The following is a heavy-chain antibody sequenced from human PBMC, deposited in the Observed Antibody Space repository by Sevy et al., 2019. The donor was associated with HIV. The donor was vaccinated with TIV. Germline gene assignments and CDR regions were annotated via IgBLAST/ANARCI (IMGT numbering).Heavy chain of an antibody. CDR2: IYYSGST. D-gene: IGHD3-3*01. V-gene: IGHV4-39*01. CDR3: ARGGKSRKNDFWSGYSTPAYYFDY. CDR1: GGSISSSSYY. J-gene: IGHJ4*02. Sequence: SETLSLTCTVSGGSISSSSYYWGWIRQPPGKGLEWIGSIYYSGSTYYNPSLKSRITISVYTSKKQFSLKLSAVTAAYTAVYYCARGGKSRKNDFWSGYSTPAYYFDYWGQGTLVTVSS.